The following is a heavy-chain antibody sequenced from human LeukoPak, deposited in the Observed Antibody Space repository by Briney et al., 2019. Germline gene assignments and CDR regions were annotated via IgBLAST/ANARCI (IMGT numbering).Heavy chain of an antibody. CDR2: ISSSGCGT. CDR3: AKGESGTMRGVYFDY. CDR1: GFTFSGYV. Sequence: GGSLRLSCAPSGFTFSGYVMSWVRQAPGKGLEWVSVISSSGCGTYYADSVKGWFTISRDNSKNTLYLQMNSLRPDDTAVYYCAKGESGTMRGVYFDYWGQGTLVTVSS. V-gene: IGHV3-23*01. J-gene: IGHJ4*02. D-gene: IGHD1-26*01.